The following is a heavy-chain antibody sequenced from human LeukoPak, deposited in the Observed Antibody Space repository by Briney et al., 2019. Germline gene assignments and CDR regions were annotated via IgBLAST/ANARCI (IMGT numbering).Heavy chain of an antibody. CDR1: GYTLTELS. J-gene: IGHJ5*02. CDR2: FDPEDGEI. Sequence: ASVKVSCKVSGYTLTELSMHWVRQAPGKGLEWMGGFDPEDGEIIYAQKFQGRVTMTEDTSTDTAYMELSSLRSEDTAVYYCAGYYGSGSYYTWFDPWGQGTLVTVSS. V-gene: IGHV1-24*01. CDR3: AGYYGSGSYYTWFDP. D-gene: IGHD3-10*01.